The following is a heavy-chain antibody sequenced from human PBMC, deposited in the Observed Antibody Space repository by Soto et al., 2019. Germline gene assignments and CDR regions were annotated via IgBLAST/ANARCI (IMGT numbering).Heavy chain of an antibody. V-gene: IGHV4-34*01. J-gene: IGHJ4*02. CDR2: INHSGST. CDR3: ARGKGRNFDY. Sequence: QVQLQQWGAGLLKPSETLSLTCTVYGGSFSGYYWNWIRQPPGKGLEWIGEINHSGSTNYNPSLKSRVTIPVATPKNQFSLTLSSGTAADTAVYYCARGKGRNFDYWGQGTLVTVS. CDR1: GGSFSGYY.